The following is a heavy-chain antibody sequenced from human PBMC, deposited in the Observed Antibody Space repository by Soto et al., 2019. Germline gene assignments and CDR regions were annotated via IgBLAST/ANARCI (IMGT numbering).Heavy chain of an antibody. CDR1: SGSFSGYY. J-gene: IGHJ6*02. Sequence: QVQLQQWGAGLLKASETLSLSCTVYSGSFSGYYWSWIRQPPGKGLEWIGEINHSGNTNYNPSLKSRVTISADTSKNQFSLRLGSVTAADTALYSCARGRRVAGPFYGMDVWGQGTTVTVSS. D-gene: IGHD6-19*01. V-gene: IGHV4-34*01. CDR2: INHSGNT. CDR3: ARGRRVAGPFYGMDV.